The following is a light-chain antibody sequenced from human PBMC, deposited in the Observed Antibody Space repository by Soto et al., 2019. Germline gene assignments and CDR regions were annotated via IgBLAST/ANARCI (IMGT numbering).Light chain of an antibody. CDR2: GAS. Sequence: EVVMTQSPATLSASPGERVILSCRASQNIGSNLAWYQQRPGQAPRLLMYGASTRATETPARFSGSGSATDFTLTISSLQSEDFAVYYCQQYKHWPPYTFGQGTKLEIK. V-gene: IGKV3-15*01. J-gene: IGKJ2*01. CDR1: QNIGSN. CDR3: QQYKHWPPYT.